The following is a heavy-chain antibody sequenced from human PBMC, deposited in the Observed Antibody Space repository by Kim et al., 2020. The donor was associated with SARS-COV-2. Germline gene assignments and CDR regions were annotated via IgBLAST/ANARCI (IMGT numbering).Heavy chain of an antibody. V-gene: IGHV3-53*01. CDR3: ARDRSYGDYYYYGMDV. D-gene: IGHD1-26*01. CDR2: IYSGGST. J-gene: IGHJ6*02. CDR1: GFTVSSNY. Sequence: GGSLRLSCAASGFTVSSNYMSWVRQAPGKGLEWVSVIYSGGSTYYADSVKGRFTISRDNSKNTLYLQMNSLRAEDTAVYYCARDRSYGDYYYYGMDVWGQGTTVTVSS.